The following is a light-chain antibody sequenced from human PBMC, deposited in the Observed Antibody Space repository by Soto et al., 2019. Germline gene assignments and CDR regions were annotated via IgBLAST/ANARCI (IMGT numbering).Light chain of an antibody. V-gene: IGKV1-5*03. J-gene: IGKJ5*01. CDR2: KAS. CDR1: QSINSW. CDR3: QQYEIYPIT. Sequence: DIQMTQSPSTLSASVGDRVTITCRASQSINSWLAWYQQKPGKAPTRLIYKASSLESGVPSRFSGSGSGTEFTLTISSLQPDDFAAYYCQQYEIYPITFGQGTRLEIK.